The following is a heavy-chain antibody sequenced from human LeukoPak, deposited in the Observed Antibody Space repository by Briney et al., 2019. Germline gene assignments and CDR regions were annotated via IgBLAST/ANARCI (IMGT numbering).Heavy chain of an antibody. CDR1: GGSISTYF. V-gene: IGHV4-59*01. Sequence: SETLSLTCTVSGGSISTYFWSWVRQPPGKGLEWIGYVYYSGSTNYNPSLKSRVTILVDTSKNQFSLKLSSVTAADTAVYYCARRSSSWKNWFDPWGQGTLVTVSS. CDR2: VYYSGST. J-gene: IGHJ5*02. CDR3: ARRSSSWKNWFDP. D-gene: IGHD6-13*01.